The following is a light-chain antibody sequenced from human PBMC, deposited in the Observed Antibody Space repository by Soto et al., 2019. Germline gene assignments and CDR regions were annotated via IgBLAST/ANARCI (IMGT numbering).Light chain of an antibody. CDR3: SSYAGSNILYV. Sequence: QSVLTQPPSASGSPGQSVTISCTGTSSDVGGYNYVSWYQQHPGKAPKLMIYEVSERPSGVPDRFSGSKSGNTASLTVSGLQAEDEADYYCSSYAGSNILYVFGTGTKVTVL. J-gene: IGLJ1*01. V-gene: IGLV2-8*01. CDR1: SSDVGGYNY. CDR2: EVS.